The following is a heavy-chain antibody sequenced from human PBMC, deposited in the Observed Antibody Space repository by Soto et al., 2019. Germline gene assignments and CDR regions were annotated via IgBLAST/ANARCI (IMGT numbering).Heavy chain of an antibody. D-gene: IGHD2-2*01. J-gene: IGHJ6*02. CDR2: IKSDGSST. CDR1: GFTLSGYW. Sequence: GGSLRLSCAASGFTLSGYWMHWVRQAPGRGLVWVSRIKSDGSSTSYAESVKGRFTISRDNAKNTLYLQMNSLRAEDTAVYYCSRIGYAFGMDVWGQGTTVTVSS. CDR3: SRIGYAFGMDV. V-gene: IGHV3-74*01.